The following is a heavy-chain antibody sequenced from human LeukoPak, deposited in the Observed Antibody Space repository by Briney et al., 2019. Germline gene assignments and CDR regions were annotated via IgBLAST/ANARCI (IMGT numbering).Heavy chain of an antibody. CDR2: IRSKTYGETT. Sequence: GGSLRLSCTASGFTFGDYAMSWFRQAPGKGLEWVGFIRSKTYGETTEYAASVEGRFTISRDDSKSVAYLQMNSLRAEDTAVYYCARVPGYDSSGYFDYWGQGSLVTVSS. CDR1: GFTFGDYA. D-gene: IGHD3-22*01. J-gene: IGHJ4*02. CDR3: ARVPGYDSSGYFDY. V-gene: IGHV3-49*03.